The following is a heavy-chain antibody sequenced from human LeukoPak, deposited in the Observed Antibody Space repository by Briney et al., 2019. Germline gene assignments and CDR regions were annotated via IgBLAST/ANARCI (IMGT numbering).Heavy chain of an antibody. CDR1: GGSFTDYF. Sequence: SETLSLTCDVFGGSFTDYFWTWIRQSPGKGLEWIGEINDYTGNTNYNPSLNSRVSISLERSKNQFSLELRSVTAADTAVYYCARGRIAKIVVVHSFHYGMDVWGQGTTVTVSS. CDR3: ARGRIAKIVVVHSFHYGMDV. J-gene: IGHJ6*02. V-gene: IGHV4-34*01. CDR2: INDYTGNT. D-gene: IGHD3-22*01.